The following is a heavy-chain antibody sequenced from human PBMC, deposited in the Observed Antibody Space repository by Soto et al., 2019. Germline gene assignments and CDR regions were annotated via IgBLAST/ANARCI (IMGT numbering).Heavy chain of an antibody. D-gene: IGHD6-19*01. CDR3: ARHPSGIAVADPYYYYGMDV. Sequence: GVFQRNCWSGSGGGFSSYGVSWVRQIPGKGLEWMGRIDPSDSYTNYSPSFQGHVTISADTSISTAYLQWSSLKASDTAMYYCARHPSGIAVADPYYYYGMDVWGQGTTVTLSS. V-gene: IGHV5-10-1*01. CDR1: GGGFSSYG. J-gene: IGHJ6*02. CDR2: IDPSDSYT.